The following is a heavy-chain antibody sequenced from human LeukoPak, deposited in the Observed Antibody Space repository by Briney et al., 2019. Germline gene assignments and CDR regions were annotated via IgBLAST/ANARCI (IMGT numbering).Heavy chain of an antibody. J-gene: IGHJ4*02. Sequence: ASVKVSCKASGYTFTGYYMHWVRPAPGQGLEWMGWLNPNSGGTNYAQKFQGRVTMTRDTSISTAYMELSRLRSDDTAVYYCAREVVAYDSSGLSLGYWGRGTLVTVSS. V-gene: IGHV1-2*02. CDR2: LNPNSGGT. D-gene: IGHD3-22*01. CDR1: GYTFTGYY. CDR3: AREVVAYDSSGLSLGY.